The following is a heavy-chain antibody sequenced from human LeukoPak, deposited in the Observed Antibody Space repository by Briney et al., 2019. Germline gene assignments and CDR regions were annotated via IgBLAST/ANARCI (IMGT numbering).Heavy chain of an antibody. J-gene: IGHJ4*02. CDR3: ARDSESTYFYDSSGYIYFDY. Sequence: SETLSPTCTAAGTSISCYIWSLSRQPAGKGLECIGRIYTSGSTNYNASLKSRVTISGDKSKNQFSLKLSSVTAADTAVYYCARDSESTYFYDSSGYIYFDYWGQGTLITVSS. CDR2: IYTSGST. D-gene: IGHD3-22*01. V-gene: IGHV4-4*07. CDR1: GTSISCYI.